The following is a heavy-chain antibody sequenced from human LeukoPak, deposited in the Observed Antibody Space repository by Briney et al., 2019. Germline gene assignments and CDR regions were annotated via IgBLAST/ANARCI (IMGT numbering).Heavy chain of an antibody. J-gene: IGHJ6*04. Sequence: PGGSLRLSCVASGFTFSSYEMTWVRQAPGKGLEWISYINANTRTIYYADSVNGRFTMSRDNAKNSLYLQMNSLRADDTAVYYCAELGITMIGGVWGKGTTVTISS. V-gene: IGHV3-48*03. CDR3: AELGITMIGGV. CDR1: GFTFSSYE. CDR2: INANTRTI. D-gene: IGHD3-10*02.